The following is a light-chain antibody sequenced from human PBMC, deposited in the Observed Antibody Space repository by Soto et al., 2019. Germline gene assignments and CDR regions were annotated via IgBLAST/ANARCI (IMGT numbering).Light chain of an antibody. J-gene: IGLJ1*01. V-gene: IGLV2-11*01. Sequence: QSARTQPRSVSGSPGQSVTISCTGTSSDVGGYNYVSWYQQHPGKAPKLMIYAVNKRPSGVPDRFSGSKSGNTASLTISGLQADDEADYYCCSSAGNLFVFGSGTKLTVL. CDR2: AVN. CDR3: CSSAGNLFV. CDR1: SSDVGGYNY.